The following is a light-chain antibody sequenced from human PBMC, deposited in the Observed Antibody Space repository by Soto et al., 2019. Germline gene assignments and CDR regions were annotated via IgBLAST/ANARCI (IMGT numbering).Light chain of an antibody. CDR2: KIS. Sequence: DVVLTQSPRSLPVTLGQPASISCSSSQGLVFSDGNTYLNLFQQRPGQSPRRLIYKISNRHSGVADRFSGSESGPDYTMNISSVEAEDVGTYYCMQGTQRPPTFCGGTKVEI. CDR3: MQGTQRPPT. J-gene: IGKJ4*01. V-gene: IGKV2-30*01. CDR1: QGLVFSDGNTY.